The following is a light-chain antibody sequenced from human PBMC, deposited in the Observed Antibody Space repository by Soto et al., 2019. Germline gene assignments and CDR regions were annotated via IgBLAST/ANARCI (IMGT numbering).Light chain of an antibody. CDR2: DAS. J-gene: IGKJ4*01. Sequence: EIVLTQSPAALSLSPGERVTLSFRASQSVSSYLAWYQQKPGQAPRLLIYDASNRATGIPARFSGSGSGTDFTLTISSLEPEDFAVYYCQQRSNWPPRITFGGGTNVDIK. CDR1: QSVSSY. CDR3: QQRSNWPPRIT. V-gene: IGKV3-11*01.